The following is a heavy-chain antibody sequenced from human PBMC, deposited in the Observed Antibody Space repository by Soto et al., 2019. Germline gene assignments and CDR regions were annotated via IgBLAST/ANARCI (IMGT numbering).Heavy chain of an antibody. V-gene: IGHV4-31*03. Sequence: SETLSLTCTVSGGSISSGGYYWTWIRQHPGKGLEWIGYIYYSGITYYNPSLKSRVTISVDTSKNQFSLKLSSVTAADTAVYYCARDKITGLFDYWGQGTLVTVS. D-gene: IGHD2-8*02. CDR2: IYYSGIT. CDR1: GGSISSGGYY. J-gene: IGHJ4*02. CDR3: ARDKITGLFDY.